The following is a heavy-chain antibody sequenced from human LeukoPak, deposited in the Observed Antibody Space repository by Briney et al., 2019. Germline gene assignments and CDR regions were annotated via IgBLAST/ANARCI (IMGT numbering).Heavy chain of an antibody. J-gene: IGHJ3*02. CDR1: GFTFDDYA. Sequence: GRSLRLSCAASGFTFDDYAMHWVRQAPGKGLEWVSGISWNSGSIGYADSVKGRFTISRDNAKNSLYLQMNSLRAEDTALYYCAKGHSSSWFDAFDIWGQGTMVTVSS. CDR3: AKGHSSSWFDAFDI. D-gene: IGHD6-13*01. CDR2: ISWNSGSI. V-gene: IGHV3-9*01.